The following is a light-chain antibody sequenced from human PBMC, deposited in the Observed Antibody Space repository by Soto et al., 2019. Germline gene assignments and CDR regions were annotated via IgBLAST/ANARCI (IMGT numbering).Light chain of an antibody. CDR3: QQYNNWPPDT. CDR2: GAS. CDR1: QSVSSN. V-gene: IGKV3-15*01. J-gene: IGKJ2*01. Sequence: EIVITQSPVTLSVSPGERATLSCRASQSVSSNLAWYQQKPGQAPRLLIYGASTRATGIPARFSGSGSGTEFTLTISSLQSEDFAVYYCQQYNNWPPDTFGQGTKVDIK.